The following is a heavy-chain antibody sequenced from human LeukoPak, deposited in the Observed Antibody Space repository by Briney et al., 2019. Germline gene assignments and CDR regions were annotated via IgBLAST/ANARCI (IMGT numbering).Heavy chain of an antibody. CDR2: ISSSGSTI. CDR3: ARPPLGAYSSSGIDY. CDR1: GFTFSSYE. V-gene: IGHV3-48*03. J-gene: IGHJ4*02. D-gene: IGHD6-6*01. Sequence: PGGSLRLSCAASGFTFSSYEMNWVCQAPGKGLEWVSYISSSGSTIYYADSVKSRFTISRDNAKNSLYLQMNSLRAEDTAVYYCARPPLGAYSSSGIDYWGQGTLVTVSS.